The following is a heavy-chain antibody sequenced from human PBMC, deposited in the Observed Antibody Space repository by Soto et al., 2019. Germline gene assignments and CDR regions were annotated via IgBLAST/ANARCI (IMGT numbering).Heavy chain of an antibody. CDR1: GATFSTTG. CDR3: AGGSPVICGGDPCYRLDSSFDS. J-gene: IGHJ5*01. CDR2: IIPLFGTP. Sequence: QVQLVQSGAEVRKPGSSLRVSCKSSGATFSTTGISWVRQAPGQGLEWMGGIIPLFGTPKYARKFQGRVFSTADESTNSVYMELNSLRPGGAGVFYCAGGSPVICGGDPCYRLDSSFDSWGQGSLVIVSS. V-gene: IGHV1-69*01. D-gene: IGHD2-21*02.